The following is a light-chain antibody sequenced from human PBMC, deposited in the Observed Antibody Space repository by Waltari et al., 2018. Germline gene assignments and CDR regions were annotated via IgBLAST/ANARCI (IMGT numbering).Light chain of an antibody. J-gene: IGLJ1*01. CDR3: CSYAGSNTYV. CDR2: EVT. Sequence: QSALTQPASVSGSPGQSITISCSGSSSDVGPYNLVSWYQQHPGKVPKLMIYEVTERPSWVSNRFSASKSGNTAPLTISGLQAEDEADYYCCSYAGSNTYVFGTGTKVIVL. CDR1: SSDVGPYNL. V-gene: IGLV2-23*02.